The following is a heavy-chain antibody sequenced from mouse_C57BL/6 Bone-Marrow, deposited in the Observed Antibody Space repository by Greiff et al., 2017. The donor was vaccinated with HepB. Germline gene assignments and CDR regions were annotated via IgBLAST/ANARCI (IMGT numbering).Heavy chain of an antibody. D-gene: IGHD2-5*01. Sequence: EVKVEESGGGLVKPGGSLKLSCAASGFTFSDYGMHWVRQAPEKGLEWVAYISSGSSTIYYADTVKGRFTISRDNAKNTLFLQMTSLRSEDTALYYCARKEYSNSWFAYWGQGTLVTVSA. J-gene: IGHJ3*01. CDR3: ARKEYSNSWFAY. CDR1: GFTFSDYG. V-gene: IGHV5-17*01. CDR2: ISSGSSTI.